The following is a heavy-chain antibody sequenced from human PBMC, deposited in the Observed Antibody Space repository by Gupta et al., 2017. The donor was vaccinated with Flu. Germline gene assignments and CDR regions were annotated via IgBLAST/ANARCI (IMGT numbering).Heavy chain of an antibody. CDR3: ARGRRTAPRITMVRGAYPLDY. CDR1: GGSFSGYY. CDR2: INHSGST. Sequence: QVQLQQWGAGLLKPSETLSLTCAVYGGSFSGYYWSWIRQPPGKGLEWIGEINHSGSTNYNPSLKSRVTISVDTSKNQFSLKLSSVTAADTAVYYCARGRRTAPRITMVRGAYPLDYWGQGTLVTVSS. D-gene: IGHD3-10*01. J-gene: IGHJ4*02. V-gene: IGHV4-34*01.